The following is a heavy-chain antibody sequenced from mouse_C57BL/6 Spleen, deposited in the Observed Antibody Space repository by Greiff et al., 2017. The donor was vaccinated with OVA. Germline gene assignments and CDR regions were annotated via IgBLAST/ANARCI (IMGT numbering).Heavy chain of an antibody. V-gene: IGHV5-4*01. J-gene: IGHJ2*01. CDR1: GFTFSSYA. CDR2: ISDGGSYT. CDR3: ARDRGYFDY. Sequence: EVKVVESGGGLVKPGGSLKLSCAASGFTFSSYAMSWVRQTPEKRLEWVATISDGGSYTYYPDNVKCRFTISRDNAKNNLYLQMSHLKSEDTAMYYCARDRGYFDYWGQGTTLTVSS. D-gene: IGHD3-1*01.